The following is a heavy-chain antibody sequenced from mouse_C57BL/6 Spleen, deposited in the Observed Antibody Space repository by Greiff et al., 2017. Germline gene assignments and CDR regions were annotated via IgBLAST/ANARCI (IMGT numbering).Heavy chain of an antibody. CDR1: GYTFTSYW. CDR3: ANHFYCGSSYVGFAY. CDR2: IHPSDSDT. V-gene: IGHV1-74*01. D-gene: IGHD1-1*01. Sequence: QVQLQQPGAELVKPGASVKVSCKASGYTFTSYWMHWVKQRPGQGLEWIGRIHPSDSDTNYTQKFKGKATLTVDNSSSTAYMQLSSLTSEDSAVYYSANHFYCGSSYVGFAYWGQGTLVTVSA. J-gene: IGHJ3*01.